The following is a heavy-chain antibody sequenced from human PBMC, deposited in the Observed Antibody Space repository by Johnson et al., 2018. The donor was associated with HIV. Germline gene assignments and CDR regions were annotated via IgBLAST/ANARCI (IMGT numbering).Heavy chain of an antibody. CDR3: AKDQGGTYNLGAFDS. Sequence: VQLVESGGGLVQPGGSMILSCAASGFTFSSYWMHWVRQAPGKGLVWVSVIYRGGDTYYAESVQGRFNISRDNSRNTLHLQMNSLRPEDTALYYCAKDQGGTYNLGAFDSWGQGTMVTVSS. CDR1: GFTFSSYW. CDR2: IYRGGDT. J-gene: IGHJ3*01. V-gene: IGHV3-66*02. D-gene: IGHD1-14*01.